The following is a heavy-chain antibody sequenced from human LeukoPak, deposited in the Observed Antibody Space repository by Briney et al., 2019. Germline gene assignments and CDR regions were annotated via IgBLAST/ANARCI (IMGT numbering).Heavy chain of an antibody. V-gene: IGHV3-7*01. CDR2: IKQDGSEK. Sequence: PGGSLRLSCAASGFTFSSYNMNWVRQAPGKGLEWVANIKQDGSEKCYVDSVKGRFTISRDNAKNSLYLQMNSLRAEDAAVYYCARGVRYVATITWYYYYYMDVWGKGTTVTVSS. CDR3: ARGVRYVATITWYYYYYMDV. CDR1: GFTFSSYN. D-gene: IGHD5-12*01. J-gene: IGHJ6*03.